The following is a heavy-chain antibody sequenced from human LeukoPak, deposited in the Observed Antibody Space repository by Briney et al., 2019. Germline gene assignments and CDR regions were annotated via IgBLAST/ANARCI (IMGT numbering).Heavy chain of an antibody. CDR3: ARVVAKTMVSH. CDR1: GFTFSSYW. V-gene: IGHV3-74*01. CDR2: INSDGSST. Sequence: PGGSLRLSCAASGFTFSSYWMHWVRQAPGKGLVWVSRINSDGSSTSYADSVKGRFTISRDNAKNTLYLQMNSLRAEDTALYYCARVVAKTMVSHWGQGTLVTVSS. J-gene: IGHJ4*02. D-gene: IGHD3-10*01.